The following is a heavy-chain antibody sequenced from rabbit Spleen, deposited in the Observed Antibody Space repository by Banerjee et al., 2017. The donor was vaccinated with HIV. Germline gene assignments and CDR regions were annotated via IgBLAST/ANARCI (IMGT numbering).Heavy chain of an antibody. CDR3: ARDTGTSFSTYGMDL. CDR2: IYAGSSAST. J-gene: IGHJ6*01. V-gene: IGHV1S45*01. Sequence: QEQLEESGGALVKPEGSLTLTCTASGFSLNNNYVMRWVRQAPGKGLEWIACIYAGSSASTYSASWAKGRFTISKTSSTTVTLQMTSLTVADTATYFCARDTGTSFSTYGMDLWGPGTLVTVS. D-gene: IGHD8-1*01. CDR1: GFSLNNNYV.